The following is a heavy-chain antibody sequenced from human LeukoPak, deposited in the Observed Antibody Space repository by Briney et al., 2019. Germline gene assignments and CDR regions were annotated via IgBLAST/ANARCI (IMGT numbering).Heavy chain of an antibody. Sequence: ASVKVSCKASGGTFSSYAIIWVRQAPGQGLEWMGGIIPIFGTANYAQKFQGRVTITTDESTSTAYMELSSLRSEDTAVYYCASSGITIFGVVIDLTPYDAFDIWGQGTMVTVSS. V-gene: IGHV1-69*05. J-gene: IGHJ3*02. CDR2: IIPIFGTA. CDR3: ASSGITIFGVVIDLTPYDAFDI. D-gene: IGHD3-3*01. CDR1: GGTFSSYA.